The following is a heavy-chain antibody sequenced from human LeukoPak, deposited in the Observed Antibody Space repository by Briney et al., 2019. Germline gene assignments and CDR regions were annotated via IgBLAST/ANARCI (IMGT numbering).Heavy chain of an antibody. CDR1: GGSISSGGYS. D-gene: IGHD2-15*01. CDR2: IYISGNT. Sequence: PSETLSLTCAVSGGSISSGGYSWSWIRQPAGKGLEWIGQIYISGNTNYNPSLKSRVTMSGDTSKNQFSLKLSSVTAADTAIYYCVRGGSRAAATFDYWGQGTLVTVSS. CDR3: VRGGSRAAATFDY. J-gene: IGHJ4*02. V-gene: IGHV4-61*09.